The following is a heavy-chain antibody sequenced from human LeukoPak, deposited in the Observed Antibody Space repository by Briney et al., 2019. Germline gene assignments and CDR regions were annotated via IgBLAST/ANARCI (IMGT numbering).Heavy chain of an antibody. Sequence: SETLSLTCIVSGYSISSGYYWGWIRQPPGKGLEWIANIHHSGSTYYNPSLKSRVTISVDTSKNQFSLKLSSVTAADTAVYYCARDGETYRAGYWGQGTLVTVSS. J-gene: IGHJ4*02. V-gene: IGHV4-38-2*02. CDR3: ARDGETYRAGY. CDR2: IHHSGST. CDR1: GYSISSGYY. D-gene: IGHD6-19*01.